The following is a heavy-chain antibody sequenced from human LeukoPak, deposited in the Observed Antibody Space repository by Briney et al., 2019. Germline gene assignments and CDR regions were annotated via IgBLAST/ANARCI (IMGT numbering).Heavy chain of an antibody. V-gene: IGHV4-59*01. CDR1: GGSISSYY. J-gene: IGHJ3*02. CDR3: ARVDTASDAFDI. D-gene: IGHD5-18*01. CDR2: MYYSGST. Sequence: SETLSLTCTVSGGSISSYYWSWIRQPPGKGLEWIGYMYYSGSTNYNPSLKSRVTISVDTSKNQFSLKLSSVTAADTAVYYCARVDTASDAFDIWGQGTMVTVSS.